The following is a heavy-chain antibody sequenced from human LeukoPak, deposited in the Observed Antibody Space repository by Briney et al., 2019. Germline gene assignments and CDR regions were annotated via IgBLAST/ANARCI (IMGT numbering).Heavy chain of an antibody. J-gene: IGHJ4*02. CDR3: ARDDPYYYGSGSPDY. D-gene: IGHD3-10*01. V-gene: IGHV3-33*08. Sequence: GGSLRLSCAASGFTFSSYAMHWVRQAPGKGLEWVAVIWYDGSNKYYADSVKGRFTISRDNSKNTLYLQMNSLRAEDTAVYYCARDDPYYYGSGSPDYWGQGTLVTVSS. CDR2: IWYDGSNK. CDR1: GFTFSSYA.